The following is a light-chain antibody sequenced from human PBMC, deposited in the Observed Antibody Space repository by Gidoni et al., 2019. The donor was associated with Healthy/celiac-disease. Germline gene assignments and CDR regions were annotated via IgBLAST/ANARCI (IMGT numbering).Light chain of an antibody. CDR2: GAS. J-gene: IGKJ1*01. Sequence: EIVRTQSPATLSVSPGERATLSCRASQSVSSNFAWYQQKPGQAPRLLIYGASTRATGIPARFSGSGSGTEFTLTISRLQSEDFAVYYCQQYNNWPLFGQGTKVDIK. CDR3: QQYNNWPL. CDR1: QSVSSN. V-gene: IGKV3-15*01.